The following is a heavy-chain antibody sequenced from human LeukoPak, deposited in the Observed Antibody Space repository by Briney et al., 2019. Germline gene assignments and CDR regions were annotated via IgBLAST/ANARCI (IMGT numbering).Heavy chain of an antibody. CDR2: TRYDGTNN. D-gene: IGHD6-19*01. CDR3: AKDPLAYNSGWYYFDY. Sequence: PGGSLRLSCAASGFTFSNAWMSWVRQAPGKGLEWVAFTRYDGTNNYYIDSVKGRFTISRDDSKNTLYLQMNSLRAEDTAVYYCAKDPLAYNSGWYYFDYWGQGTLVTVSS. V-gene: IGHV3-30*02. J-gene: IGHJ4*02. CDR1: GFTFSNAW.